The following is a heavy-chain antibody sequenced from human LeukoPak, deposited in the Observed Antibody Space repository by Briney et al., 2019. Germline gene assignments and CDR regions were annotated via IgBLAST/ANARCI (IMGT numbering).Heavy chain of an antibody. CDR2: IYHIGST. J-gene: IGHJ3*02. CDR3: AKSNGYGLVDI. CDR1: GASINSSNW. V-gene: IGHV4-4*02. Sequence: PSGTLSLTCAVSGASINSSNWWSWVRQPPGKGLEWIGEIYHIGSTNYNPSLKSRLIISLDTSRNQFTLKLNSVTAADTAVYYCAKSNGYGLVDIWGQGTMVTVSS. D-gene: IGHD3-10*01.